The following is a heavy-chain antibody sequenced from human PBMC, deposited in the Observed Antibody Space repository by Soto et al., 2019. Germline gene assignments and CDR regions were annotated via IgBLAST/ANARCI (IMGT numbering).Heavy chain of an antibody. CDR3: ARDYDIWGEDWFDP. Sequence: QVQLVQSGGEMKKPGASVKVSCKASGYTFTNYGISWVRQAPGQGLEWVGWISGYNGDTNYAQKFQGRVIMTTDTSTSTAYMELRTLTSYGTAVYYCARDYDIWGEDWFDPWGQGTLVTVSS. V-gene: IGHV1-18*01. CDR1: GYTFTNYG. CDR2: ISGYNGDT. D-gene: IGHD3-9*01. J-gene: IGHJ5*02.